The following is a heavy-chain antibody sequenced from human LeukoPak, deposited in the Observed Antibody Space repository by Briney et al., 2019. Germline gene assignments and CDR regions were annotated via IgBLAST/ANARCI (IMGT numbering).Heavy chain of an antibody. D-gene: IGHD2-21*01. Sequence: SQTLSLTGTVSGGSISSGYYWGWIRQPPGKGLEWIGSIYHSGSTYYNPSLKSRVTISVDTSKNQFSLKLSSVTAADTAVYYCAGYVVVIDYWGQGTLVTVSS. V-gene: IGHV4-38-2*02. CDR1: GGSISSGYY. J-gene: IGHJ4*02. CDR2: IYHSGST. CDR3: AGYVVVIDY.